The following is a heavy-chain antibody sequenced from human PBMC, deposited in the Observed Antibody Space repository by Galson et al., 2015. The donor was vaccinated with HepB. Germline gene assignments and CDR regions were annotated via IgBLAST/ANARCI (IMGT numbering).Heavy chain of an antibody. D-gene: IGHD2/OR15-2a*01. CDR3: ATEGKNTDLWLDP. Sequence: SVKVSCKASGGTFRTSSILWVRQAPGQGLEWVGGINPIFRASNYAQRFQGRVTITADESATTAYMELTSLRSEDTAIYYCATEGKNTDLWLDPWGQGTLLIVSS. CDR2: INPIFRAS. CDR1: GGTFRTSS. J-gene: IGHJ5*02. V-gene: IGHV1-69*13.